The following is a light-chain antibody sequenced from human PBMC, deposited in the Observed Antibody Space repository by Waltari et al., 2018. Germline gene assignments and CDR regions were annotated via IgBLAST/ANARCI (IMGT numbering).Light chain of an antibody. Sequence: QSALTQPASVSGSPGQSITISCTGTSRHVGGYNFVPWYQQHPGKAPKLIIYDVTKRPSGVSNRFSGSKSGNTASLTISGLQAEDDADYYCYSYAGTRTFVVFGGGTKLTVL. CDR1: SRHVGGYNF. CDR3: YSYAGTRTFVV. CDR2: DVT. J-gene: IGLJ2*01. V-gene: IGLV2-23*02.